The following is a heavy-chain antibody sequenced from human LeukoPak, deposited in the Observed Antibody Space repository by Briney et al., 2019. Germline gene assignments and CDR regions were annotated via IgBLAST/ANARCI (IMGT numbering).Heavy chain of an antibody. CDR1: GGSITSAGTSY. J-gene: IGHJ4*02. D-gene: IGHD6-19*01. CDR3: ARGRGQWLASRD. CDR2: VFYTGNG. Sequence: PSETLSLTCTVSGGSITSAGTSYWGWIRQPPGKRLEWIGSVFYTGNGYYNPSLESRITIAIDTSRDQFSLNLKSVTAADTAVYFCARGRGQWLASRDWGQGILVTVSS. V-gene: IGHV4-39*01.